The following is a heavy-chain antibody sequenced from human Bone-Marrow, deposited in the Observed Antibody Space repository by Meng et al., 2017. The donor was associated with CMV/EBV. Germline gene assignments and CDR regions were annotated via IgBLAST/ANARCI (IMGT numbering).Heavy chain of an antibody. V-gene: IGHV1-69*10. J-gene: IGHJ6*02. CDR1: GGTFSSYA. D-gene: IGHD2-2*01. Sequence: SVKVSCKASGGTFSSYAISWVRQAPGQGLEWMGGIIPILGIANYAQKFQGRVTITADKSTSTAYMELSSLRSEDTAVYYCVVVPAASNYYYGMGVWGQGTTVTVAS. CDR2: IIPILGIA. CDR3: VVVPAASNYYYGMGV.